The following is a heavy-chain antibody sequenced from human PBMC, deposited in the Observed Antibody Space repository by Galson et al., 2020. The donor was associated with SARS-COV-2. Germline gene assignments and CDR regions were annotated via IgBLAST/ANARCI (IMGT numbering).Heavy chain of an antibody. J-gene: IGHJ4*02. Sequence: ASVKVSCKVSGYTLTELSMHWVRQAPGKGLEWMGGFDPEDGETIYAQKFQGRVTMTEDTSTDTAYMELSSLRSEYTAVYYCATGVAVAVRPLDYWGQGTLVTVSS. V-gene: IGHV1-24*01. CDR3: ATGVAVAVRPLDY. CDR1: GYTLTELS. D-gene: IGHD6-19*01. CDR2: FDPEDGET.